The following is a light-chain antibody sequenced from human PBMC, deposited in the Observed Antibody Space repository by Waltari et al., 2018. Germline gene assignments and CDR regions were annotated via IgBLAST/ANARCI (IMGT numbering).Light chain of an antibody. CDR1: NLGRKS. CDR2: YDS. CDR3: HVWDSSRDHDV. V-gene: IGLV3-21*01. J-gene: IGLJ6*01. Sequence: SYDLTQTPSLSVSPGQTARITCGGDNLGRKSGNWCQQKPPQAPVVVSYYDSDRPSGPPERFSGANSGNTATPTVSGVEAGDEADYYCHVWDSSRDHDVFGGGTKLTVL.